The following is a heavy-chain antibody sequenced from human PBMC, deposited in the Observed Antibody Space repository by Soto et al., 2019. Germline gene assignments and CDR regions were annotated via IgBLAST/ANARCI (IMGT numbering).Heavy chain of an antibody. CDR2: ISSSSTYI. CDR1: GFTFTTYS. V-gene: IGHV3-21*01. CDR3: ARDPGSSGNYYFDV. Sequence: GGSLRLSCEASGFTFTTYSLDWVRQVPGKRLEWVSSISSSSTYIYYSDSVRGRFTISRDNAKNSLYLQMNSLRAEDTAVYYCARDPGSSGNYYFDVWGQGTLVTVSS. D-gene: IGHD6-13*01. J-gene: IGHJ4*02.